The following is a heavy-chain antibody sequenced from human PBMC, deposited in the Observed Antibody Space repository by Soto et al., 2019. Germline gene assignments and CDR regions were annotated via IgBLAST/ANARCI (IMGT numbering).Heavy chain of an antibody. CDR1: GYTFTHYY. CDR2: INPNGGIT. CDR3: ATSVNSAMAFDY. J-gene: IGHJ4*02. V-gene: IGHV1-46*01. Sequence: QVQLVQSGAEVKKPGASVRVSCKASGYTFTHYYIHWVRQAPGQGLEWMGIINPNGGITTYAQKFRAGFSMTRDTSTSTVYLELSSLRSEDSAFYYCATSVNSAMAFDYWGQGTLVTVSS. D-gene: IGHD5-18*01.